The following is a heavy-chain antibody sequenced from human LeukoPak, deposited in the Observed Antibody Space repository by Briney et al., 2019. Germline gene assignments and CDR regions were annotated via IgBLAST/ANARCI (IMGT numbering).Heavy chain of an antibody. CDR3: TRVLRYQLLYGFDY. D-gene: IGHD2-2*02. CDR1: GFTFGDYA. V-gene: IGHV3-49*04. J-gene: IGHJ4*02. Sequence: GGSLRLSCTASGFTFGDYAMSWVRQAPGKGLEWVGFIRSKAYGGTTEYAASVKGRFTISRDDSKSIAYLQMNSLKTEDTAVYYCTRVLRYQLLYGFDYWGQGTLVTVSS. CDR2: IRSKAYGGTT.